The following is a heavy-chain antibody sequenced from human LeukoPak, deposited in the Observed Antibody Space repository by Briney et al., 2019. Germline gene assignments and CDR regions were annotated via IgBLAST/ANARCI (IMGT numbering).Heavy chain of an antibody. D-gene: IGHD3-10*01. J-gene: IGHJ4*02. CDR1: GGSFSGYY. CDR3: AREATMVRGRKATIHDY. CDR2: INHSGST. Sequence: SETLSLTCAVYGGSFSGYYWSWIRQPPGKGLEWIGEINHSGSTNYNPSLKSRVTISVDTSKNQFSLKLSSVTAADTAVYYCAREATMVRGRKATIHDYWGQGTLVTVSS. V-gene: IGHV4-34*01.